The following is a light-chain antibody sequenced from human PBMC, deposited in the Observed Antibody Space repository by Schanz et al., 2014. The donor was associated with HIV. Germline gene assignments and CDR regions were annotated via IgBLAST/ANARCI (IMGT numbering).Light chain of an antibody. CDR1: SSDVNVYNY. V-gene: IGLV2-11*01. CDR3: CSYAGTYTRYV. J-gene: IGLJ1*01. Sequence: QSALTQPRSVSGSPGQSVTISCTGASSDVNVYNYVSWYQQYPGKAPKLLVYDASKRPLGVPDRFSGSKSGNTASLIISALQAEDEADYFCCSYAGTYTRYVFGTGTKLTVL. CDR2: DAS.